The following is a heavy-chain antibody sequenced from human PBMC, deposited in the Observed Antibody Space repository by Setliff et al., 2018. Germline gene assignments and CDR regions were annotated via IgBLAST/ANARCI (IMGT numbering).Heavy chain of an antibody. V-gene: IGHV3-7*01. J-gene: IGHJ4*02. CDR2: INPHGSEK. CDR1: GLSYINDW. CDR3: FGAGTCSY. Sequence: GGSLRLSCTASGLSYINDWVSWVRQATGKGLEWLASINPHGSEKYYADSVKGRFTISRDNAKNSLSLQMNNLRTEDTAVYYCFGAGTCSYWGQGTLVTVSS. D-gene: IGHD3-10*01.